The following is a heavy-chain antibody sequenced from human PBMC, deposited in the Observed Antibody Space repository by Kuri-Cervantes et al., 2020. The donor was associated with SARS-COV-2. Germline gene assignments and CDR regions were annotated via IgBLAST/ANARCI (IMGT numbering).Heavy chain of an antibody. D-gene: IGHD7-27*01. J-gene: IGHJ6*02. V-gene: IGHV2-70*04. Sequence: SGPTLVKPTQTLTLTCTFSGFSLSTSGMRVSWIRQPPGKALEWLARIDWDDDKYYSTSLKTRLSISKDTSKNQVVLTMTNMDPVDTATYYCAQMSSRLGIYYYGMDVWGQGTTVTVSS. CDR2: IDWDDDK. CDR1: GFSLSTSGMR. CDR3: AQMSSRLGIYYYGMDV.